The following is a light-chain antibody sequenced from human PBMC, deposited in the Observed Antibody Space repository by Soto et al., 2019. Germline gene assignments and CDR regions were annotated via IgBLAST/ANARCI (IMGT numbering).Light chain of an antibody. V-gene: IGLV1-51*02. CDR3: GTWDSSLSAGV. CDR2: ENN. J-gene: IGLJ1*01. CDR1: SSNIGNNY. Sequence: SVLTQPPSVSAAPGQKVTISCSGSSSNIGNNYVSWYQQLPGTAPKLLIYENNKRPSGIPDRFSGSKSGTSATLGITGLQTGDEADFYCGTWDSSLSAGVFGTGTRVTAL.